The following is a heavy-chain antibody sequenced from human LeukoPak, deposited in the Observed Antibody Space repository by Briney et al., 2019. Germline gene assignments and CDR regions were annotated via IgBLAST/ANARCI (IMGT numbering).Heavy chain of an antibody. Sequence: PGGSLRLSCAASGFTFSTYGMSWVRQAPGKGLEWVSGISGSGATIYYADSVKGRFTISRDNSKNTLYLQMNSLRAEDTAAYYCAKSPGTTGRFDPWGQGTLVTVSS. CDR3: AKSPGTTGRFDP. CDR1: GFTFSTYG. V-gene: IGHV3-23*01. J-gene: IGHJ5*02. D-gene: IGHD1-1*01. CDR2: ISGSGATI.